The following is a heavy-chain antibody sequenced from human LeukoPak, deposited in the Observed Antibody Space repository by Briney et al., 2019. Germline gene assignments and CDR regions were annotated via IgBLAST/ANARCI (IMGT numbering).Heavy chain of an antibody. Sequence: SETLSLTCTVSGGSISNYYWSWIRPPPGKGLEWVGYIYYSGSTNYNPSLKSRVTISVDTSKNQFSLKLSSVTAADTAVYYCARVAHCSSTTCYQGIFDYWGQGTLVTVSS. CDR2: IYYSGST. D-gene: IGHD2-2*01. J-gene: IGHJ4*02. V-gene: IGHV4-59*01. CDR3: ARVAHCSSTTCYQGIFDY. CDR1: GGSISNYY.